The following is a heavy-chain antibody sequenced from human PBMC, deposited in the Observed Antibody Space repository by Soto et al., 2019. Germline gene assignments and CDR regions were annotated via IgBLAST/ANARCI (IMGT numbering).Heavy chain of an antibody. J-gene: IGHJ6*02. V-gene: IGHV1-2*04. D-gene: IGHD1-26*01. CDR1: GYTFTGYY. CDR2: INPNSGGT. CDR3: AREVGVGATYGMDV. Sequence: ASVKVSCKASGYTFTGYYMHWVRQAPGQGLEWMGWINPNSGGTNYAQKFQGWVTMTRDTSISTAYMELSRLRSDDTAVYYCAREVGVGATYGMDVWGQGTTVTVSS.